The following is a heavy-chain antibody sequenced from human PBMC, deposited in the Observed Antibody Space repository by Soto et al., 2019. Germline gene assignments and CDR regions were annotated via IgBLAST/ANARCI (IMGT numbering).Heavy chain of an antibody. V-gene: IGHV4-59*01. D-gene: IGHD3-22*01. Sequence: ASETLSLTXTVSGGSISSYYWRWIRKPPGKGLEWIGYIYYSASTNYTPSLKSRVTISVDTSKNQFSLKLSSVTAADTAVYYCARYYYDSSGYYYSGPWGQGTLVTVSS. J-gene: IGHJ5*02. CDR2: IYYSAST. CDR3: ARYYYDSSGYYYSGP. CDR1: GGSISSYY.